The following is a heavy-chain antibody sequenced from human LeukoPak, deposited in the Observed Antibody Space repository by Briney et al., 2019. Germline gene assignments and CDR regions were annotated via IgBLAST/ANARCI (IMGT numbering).Heavy chain of an antibody. CDR2: IYTSGST. D-gene: IGHD1-1*01. CDR1: GGSISSGSYY. CDR3: ARLRNSGISKGTFDM. V-gene: IGHV4-61*02. J-gene: IGHJ3*02. Sequence: PSETLSLTCTVSGGSISSGSYYWSWIRQPAGKGLEWIGRIYTSGSTNYNPSLKSRVTISVDTSKNQFSLKLSSVTAADTAVYYCARLRNSGISKGTFDMWGQGTMVTVSA.